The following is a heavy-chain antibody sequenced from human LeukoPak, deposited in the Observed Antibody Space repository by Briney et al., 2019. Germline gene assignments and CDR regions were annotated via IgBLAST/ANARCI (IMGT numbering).Heavy chain of an antibody. CDR3: ARDRGYYYDSSGYYYDY. J-gene: IGHJ4*02. CDR2: IYHSGST. CDR1: GGSISSYY. D-gene: IGHD3-22*01. Sequence: SETLSLTCTVSGGSISSYYWSWIRQPPGKGLEWIGSIYHSGSTYYNPSLKSRVTLSVDTSKNQFSLKLSSVTAADTAVYYCARDRGYYYDSSGYYYDYWGQGTLVTVSS. V-gene: IGHV4-59*12.